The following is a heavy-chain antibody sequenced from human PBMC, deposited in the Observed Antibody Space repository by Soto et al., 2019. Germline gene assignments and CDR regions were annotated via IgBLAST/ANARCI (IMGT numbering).Heavy chain of an antibody. D-gene: IGHD4-17*01. Sequence: SETLSLTCGVSGASISTSNWWNWVRQSPEKGLQWLGQVLHTGVTNYNPSLQTRVTISVDKSKNQFSLEMDSVTAADTALYFCARSDYGDSNTQYFDFWGQGRLVTVSS. J-gene: IGHJ4*02. CDR1: GASISTSNW. CDR3: ARSDYGDSNTQYFDF. V-gene: IGHV4-4*02. CDR2: VLHTGVT.